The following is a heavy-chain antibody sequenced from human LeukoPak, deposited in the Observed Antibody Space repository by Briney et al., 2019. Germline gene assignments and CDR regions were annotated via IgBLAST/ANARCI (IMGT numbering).Heavy chain of an antibody. D-gene: IGHD3-3*01. CDR3: ARESGWGLPHVFDF. Sequence: GGSLRLSCAASGFSFSSYAMSWVRQAPGKGLEWVSTISGSGGGGSTYYADSVKGRFTISRDNSKNTLYLQMNSLTAEDTAVYYCARESGWGLPHVFDFWGQGTMVTVSS. J-gene: IGHJ3*01. CDR1: GFSFSSYA. CDR2: ISGSGGGGST. V-gene: IGHV3-23*01.